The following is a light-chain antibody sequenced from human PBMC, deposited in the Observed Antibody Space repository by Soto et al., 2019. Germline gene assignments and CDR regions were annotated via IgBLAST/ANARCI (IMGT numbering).Light chain of an antibody. CDR3: CSYADGSIYF. Sequence: QSALTQPASVSGSPGQSITFSCTGTSRDVGAYDYVSWYLQYPDKAPQLLIYYVDHRPSGVSSRFSGSKSGNTASLTISGLQAEDEGDYYCCSYADGSIYFFGTGTKVTVL. J-gene: IGLJ1*01. CDR1: SRDVGAYDY. V-gene: IGLV2-14*03. CDR2: YVD.